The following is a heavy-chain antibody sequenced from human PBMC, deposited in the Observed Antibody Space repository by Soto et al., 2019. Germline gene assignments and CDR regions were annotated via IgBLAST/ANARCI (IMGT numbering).Heavy chain of an antibody. J-gene: IGHJ4*02. CDR2: IYWDDDK. CDR1: GFSLSSTRMA. Sequence: QITLKESGPPLVKPTQTLTLTCTFSGFSLSSTRMAVGWIRQPPGKALEWLALIYWDDDKRYSPFLKSRPTITKDTSKNQVVLTMSNMDPVDTARYYCAHIVVAGLGYYFDYWGQGTLVTVSS. CDR3: AHIVVAGLGYYFDY. V-gene: IGHV2-5*02. D-gene: IGHD6-19*01.